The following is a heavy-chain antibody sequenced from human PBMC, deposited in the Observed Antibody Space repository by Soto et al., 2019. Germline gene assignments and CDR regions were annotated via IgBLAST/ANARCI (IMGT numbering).Heavy chain of an antibody. CDR1: GFTFDDYA. D-gene: IGHD3-22*01. CDR3: AKGVYYDSSGPTGY. CDR2: ISWNSGSI. Sequence: GGSLRLSCAASGFTFDDYAMHWVRQAPGKGLEWVSGISWNSGSIGYADSVKGRFTISRDNAKNSLYLQMNSLRAEDTALYYCAKGVYYDSSGPTGYCGEGTMVTV. J-gene: IGHJ4*02. V-gene: IGHV3-9*01.